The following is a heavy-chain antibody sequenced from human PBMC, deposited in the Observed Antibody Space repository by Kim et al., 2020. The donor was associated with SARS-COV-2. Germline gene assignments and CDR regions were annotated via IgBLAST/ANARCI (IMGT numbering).Heavy chain of an antibody. CDR3: ARVVFAANYYGSGSFKKGYFDY. CDR1: GGSFSGYY. D-gene: IGHD3-10*01. V-gene: IGHV4-34*01. CDR2: INHSGST. J-gene: IGHJ4*02. Sequence: SETLSLTCAVYGGSFSGYYWSWIRQPPGKGLEWIGEINHSGSTNYNPSLKSRVTISVDTSKNQFSLKLSSVTAADTAVYYCARVVFAANYYGSGSFKKGYFDYWGQGTLVTVSS.